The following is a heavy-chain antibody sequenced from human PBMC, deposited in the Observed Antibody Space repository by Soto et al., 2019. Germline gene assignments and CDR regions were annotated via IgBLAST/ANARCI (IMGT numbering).Heavy chain of an antibody. CDR1: GFTLSDHY. V-gene: IGHV3-72*01. CDR3: VKDGNWLDVFLDL. J-gene: IGHJ4*02. D-gene: IGHD6-19*01. CDR2: SRDKPQGYST. Sequence: PGGSLRLSCAGSGFTLSDHYIDWVRQAPGKGLEWVGRSRDKPQGYSTAYAASVKGRFTTSRDESKNSAYLQMNSLKTEDTAVYYCVKDGNWLDVFLDLWGQGTPVTVSS.